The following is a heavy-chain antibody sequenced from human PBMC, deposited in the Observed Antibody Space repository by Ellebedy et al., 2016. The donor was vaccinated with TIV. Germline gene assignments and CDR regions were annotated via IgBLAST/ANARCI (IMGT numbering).Heavy chain of an antibody. CDR3: ARHVASRRWSFFDY. V-gene: IGHV5-10-1*01. CDR2: IDPSDSYT. Sequence: GESLKISXKGSASSFTSYWIIWVRQTPGKGLEWMGKIDPSDSYTKYNPSFQGHVTISADKSINTAYLQWSSLKASDTAMYYCARHVASRRWSFFDYWGQGTLVTVSS. CDR1: ASSFTSYW. J-gene: IGHJ4*02. D-gene: IGHD6-13*01.